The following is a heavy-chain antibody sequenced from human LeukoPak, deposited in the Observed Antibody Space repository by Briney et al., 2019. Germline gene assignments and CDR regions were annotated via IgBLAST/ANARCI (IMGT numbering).Heavy chain of an antibody. V-gene: IGHV1-46*01. D-gene: IGHD6-13*01. CDR3: ARPLPPWYSSSWYEGLRFDY. Sequence: ASVKVSCKASGYTFTSYYMHWVRQAPGQGLEWMGIINPSGGSTSYAQKFQGRVTMTRDTSTSTVYMELSSLRSEDTAVYYCARPLPPWYSSSWYEGLRFDYWGQGTLVTVSS. J-gene: IGHJ4*02. CDR1: GYTFTSYY. CDR2: INPSGGST.